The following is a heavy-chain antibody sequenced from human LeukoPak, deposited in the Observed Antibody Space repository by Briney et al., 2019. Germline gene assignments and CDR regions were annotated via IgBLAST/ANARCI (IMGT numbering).Heavy chain of an antibody. CDR2: IHPSGML. CDR3: SRGLDSRKLGY. D-gene: IGHD3-22*01. Sequence: SETLSLACTVSGASFNTDDQYWNWIRQRPGKGLEWIGSIHPSGMLYNNPSLESRVTMSRDTSKNQFSLNLNSVTAADTAVYFCSRGLDSRKLGYWGQGILVTVSS. J-gene: IGHJ4*02. CDR1: GASFNTDDQY. V-gene: IGHV4-31*03.